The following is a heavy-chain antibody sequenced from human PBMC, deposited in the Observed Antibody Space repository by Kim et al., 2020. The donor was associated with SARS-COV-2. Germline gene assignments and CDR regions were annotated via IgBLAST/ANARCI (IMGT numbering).Heavy chain of an antibody. CDR2: ISSSSSTI. CDR3: ARGWEPRRGYYYGMDV. CDR1: GFTFSSYS. V-gene: IGHV3-48*02. D-gene: IGHD1-26*01. Sequence: GGSLRLSCAASGFTFSSYSMNWVRQAPGKGLEWVSYISSSSSTIYYADSVKGRFTISRDNAKNSLYLQMNSLRDEDTAVYYCARGWEPRRGYYYGMDVWGQGTTVTVSS. J-gene: IGHJ6*02.